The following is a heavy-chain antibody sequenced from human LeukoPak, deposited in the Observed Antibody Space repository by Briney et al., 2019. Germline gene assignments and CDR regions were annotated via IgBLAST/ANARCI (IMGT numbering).Heavy chain of an antibody. J-gene: IGHJ4*01. CDR3: AKGSYYYDTSGYFDS. V-gene: IGHV3-23*01. CDR2: TKGNGGST. CDR1: GFTFTDYA. D-gene: IGHD3-22*01. Sequence: GGSLRLSCAASGFTFTDYAMNWVRQAPGKGLEWVASTKGNGGSTNYTGSVKDRFTISRDNSKNTVYLQMHSLRADDTAVYYCAKGSYYYDTSGYFDSWGHGALVTVSS.